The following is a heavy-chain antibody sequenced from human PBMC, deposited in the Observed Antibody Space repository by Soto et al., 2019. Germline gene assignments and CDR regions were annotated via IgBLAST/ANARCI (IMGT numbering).Heavy chain of an antibody. V-gene: IGHV3-23*01. CDR2: ISGSGGST. D-gene: IGHD3-16*01. J-gene: IGHJ3*02. CDR1: GFTFSSYA. CDR3: WTGPSYDYIWGSYRDDSFDI. Sequence: GGSLRLSCAASGFTFSSYAMSWVRQAPGKGLEWGSAISGSGGSTYYADSVKGRFTISRDNSKDTLDLQMNSLRAEDTDVYYCWTGPSYDYIWGSYRDDSFDIWGQGTMVTVSS.